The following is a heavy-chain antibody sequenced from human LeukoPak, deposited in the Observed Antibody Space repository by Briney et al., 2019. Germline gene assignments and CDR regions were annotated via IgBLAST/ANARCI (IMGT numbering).Heavy chain of an antibody. CDR1: GFALTTSGRC. V-gene: IGHV2-70*17. Sequence: SGPALAKPPQRLTLTCTFSGFALTTSGRCVAWIRQPPGKALEWLARIDWEGEDFFSTSLRTRLTISKDTSKNQVVLKMSNMDPVDTATSYCGRMVRGTRGSGDKDRQNFYLIDVWGQGTTVTVSS. J-gene: IGHJ6*02. CDR3: GRMVRGTRGSGDKDRQNFYLIDV. CDR2: IDWEGED. D-gene: IGHD3-10*01.